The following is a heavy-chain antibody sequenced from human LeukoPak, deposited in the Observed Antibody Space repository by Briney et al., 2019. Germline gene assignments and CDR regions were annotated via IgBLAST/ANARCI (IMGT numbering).Heavy chain of an antibody. D-gene: IGHD3-22*01. Sequence: NASETLSLTCTVSGYSISSGYYWGWIRQPPGKGLEWIGSIYHSGSTYYNPSLKSRVTISVDTSKNQFSLKLSSVTAADTAVYYCASETDSRAFDIWGQGTMVTVSS. CDR2: IYHSGST. CDR3: ASETDSRAFDI. V-gene: IGHV4-38-2*02. CDR1: GYSISSGYY. J-gene: IGHJ3*02.